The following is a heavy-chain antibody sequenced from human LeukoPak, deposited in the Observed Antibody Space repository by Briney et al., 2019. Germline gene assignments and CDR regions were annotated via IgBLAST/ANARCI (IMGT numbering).Heavy chain of an antibody. D-gene: IGHD2-21*02. Sequence: SETLSLTCTVSGASISSFYWSWIRQPPGKGLEWVGYIHYSGNTNYNPSLKSRVTISVDTSKNQFSLKLSSVTAADTAVYYCARGGAYCGGDCYRHADYWGQGTLVTVSS. CDR1: GASISSFY. V-gene: IGHV4-59*01. CDR3: ARGGAYCGGDCYRHADY. CDR2: IHYSGNT. J-gene: IGHJ4*02.